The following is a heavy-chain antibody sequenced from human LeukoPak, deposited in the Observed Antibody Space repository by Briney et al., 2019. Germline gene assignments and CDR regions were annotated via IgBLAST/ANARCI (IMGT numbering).Heavy chain of an antibody. D-gene: IGHD3-10*01. Sequence: GSLSLSCAASGFDFNIYEMNWVRQAPGKGLEWVSYISADGATIYYADSVKGRSTISRDNMKNSLFLQISSLRAEDTAVYYCAGSRYPEPQDLNYWGQGTLVIVS. CDR3: AGSRYPEPQDLNY. CDR1: GFDFNIYE. V-gene: IGHV3-48*03. CDR2: ISADGATI. J-gene: IGHJ4*02.